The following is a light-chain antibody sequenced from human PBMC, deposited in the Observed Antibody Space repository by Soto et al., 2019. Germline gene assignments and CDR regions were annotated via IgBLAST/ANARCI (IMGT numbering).Light chain of an antibody. CDR2: GAS. CDR3: QQAKIFPTT. Sequence: DIQMTQSPVSVSASVGDRVTISCRASQGISSWLAWYQQKPGKAPKFLIYGASSLQSGVPSRFSGRGSGTNFTLTLSGLQPEDFATYYCQQAKIFPTTLGGGSKVDIK. CDR1: QGISSW. J-gene: IGKJ4*01. V-gene: IGKV1D-12*01.